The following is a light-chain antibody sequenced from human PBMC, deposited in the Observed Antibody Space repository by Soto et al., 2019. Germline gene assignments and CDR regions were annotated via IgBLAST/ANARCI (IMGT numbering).Light chain of an antibody. CDR1: SSDVGGYNY. Sequence: QSVLTQPASVSGSPGQSIAISCTGTSSDVGGYNYVSWYQQHPGKAPKLMLYDVAIRTSGVSDRFSGSKSGNTASLTISGLQAEDEADYYCTSYTTSSTYVFGTGTKLTVL. CDR2: DVA. CDR3: TSYTTSSTYV. J-gene: IGLJ1*01. V-gene: IGLV2-14*01.